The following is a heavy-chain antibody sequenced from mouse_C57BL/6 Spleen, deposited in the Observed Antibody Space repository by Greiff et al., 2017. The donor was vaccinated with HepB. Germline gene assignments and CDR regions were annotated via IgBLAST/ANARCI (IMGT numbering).Heavy chain of an antibody. CDR2: INPNNGGT. D-gene: IGHD1-1*01. CDR1: GYTFTDYY. Sequence: VQLQQSGPELVKPGASVKISCKASGYTFTDYYMNWVKQSHGKSLEWIGDINPNNGGTSYNQKFKGKATLTVDNSSSTAYMELRSLTSEDSAVYYCASTTVVATSDYWGQGTTLTVSS. J-gene: IGHJ2*01. V-gene: IGHV1-26*01. CDR3: ASTTVVATSDY.